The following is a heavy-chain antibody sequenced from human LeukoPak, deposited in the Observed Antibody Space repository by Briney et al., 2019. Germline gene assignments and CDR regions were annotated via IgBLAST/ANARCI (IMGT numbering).Heavy chain of an antibody. Sequence: ASVKVSCKASGYTFTSYGISWVRQAPGQGLEWMGWISAYNGNTNYAQKLQGRVTMTTDTSTSTAYMELRSLRSDDTAVYYCARDSTRGYSYGSSRTFDYWGQGTLVTVSS. CDR2: ISAYNGNT. CDR1: GYTFTSYG. V-gene: IGHV1-18*01. CDR3: ARDSTRGYSYGSSRTFDY. D-gene: IGHD5-18*01. J-gene: IGHJ4*02.